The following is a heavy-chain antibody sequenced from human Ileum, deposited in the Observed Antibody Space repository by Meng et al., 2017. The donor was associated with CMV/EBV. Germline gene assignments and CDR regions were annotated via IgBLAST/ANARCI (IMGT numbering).Heavy chain of an antibody. CDR1: GFTFSNYG. Sequence: GESLKISCAASGFTFSNYGTHWVRQAPGKGLEWVAFIRSDGSNEYYADFVRGRFTISKDNSKSTLYLQMSSLRPADTAVYYCAKDGFYYDSSGYYFVDYGMDFWGQGTTVTVSS. D-gene: IGHD3-22*01. V-gene: IGHV3-30*02. CDR3: AKDGFYYDSSGYYFVDYGMDF. J-gene: IGHJ6*02. CDR2: IRSDGSNE.